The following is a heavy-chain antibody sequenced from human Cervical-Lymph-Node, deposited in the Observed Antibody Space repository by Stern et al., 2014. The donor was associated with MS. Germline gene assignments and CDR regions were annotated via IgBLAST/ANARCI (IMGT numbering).Heavy chain of an antibody. J-gene: IGHJ3*02. CDR1: GFTFSSYA. CDR2: ISYDGSNK. Sequence: VQLVESGGGVVQPGRSLRLSCAASGFTFSSYAMHWVRQAPGKGLEWVAVISYDGSNKYYADSVKGRFTISRDNSKNTLYLQMNSLRAEDTAVYYCARRGPYDAFDIWGQGTMVTVSS. V-gene: IGHV3-30*01. D-gene: IGHD3-16*01. CDR3: ARRGPYDAFDI.